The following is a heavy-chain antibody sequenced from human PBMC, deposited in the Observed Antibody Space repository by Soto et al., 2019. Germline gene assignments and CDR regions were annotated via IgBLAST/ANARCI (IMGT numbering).Heavy chain of an antibody. CDR2: INAGNGNT. V-gene: IGHV1-3*01. J-gene: IGHJ5*02. CDR3: ARARVYSSGGFKTDNWFDP. CDR1: GYTFTRYA. Sequence: QVQLVQSGAEVKKPGASVKVSCKASGYTFTRYAMHWVLQAPGQRLEWMGWINAGNGNTKYSQKFQGRVTITRDTSASTAYMELSSLRSEDTAVYYCARARVYSSGGFKTDNWFDPCGQGTLVTVSS. D-gene: IGHD6-19*01.